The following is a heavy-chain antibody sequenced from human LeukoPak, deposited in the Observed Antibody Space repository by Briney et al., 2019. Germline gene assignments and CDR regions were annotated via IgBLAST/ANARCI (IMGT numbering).Heavy chain of an antibody. CDR3: AKGNVVVPAAYDYFDY. Sequence: PGGSLRLSCAASGFTFSSYAMSWVRQAPGKGLEWVSAISGSGGSTYYADSVKGRFTISRDNSKNTLYLQMNSLRAEDTAVYYCAKGNVVVPAAYDYFDYWGQGTLVTVSS. J-gene: IGHJ4*02. V-gene: IGHV3-23*01. CDR1: GFTFSSYA. CDR2: ISGSGGST. D-gene: IGHD2-2*01.